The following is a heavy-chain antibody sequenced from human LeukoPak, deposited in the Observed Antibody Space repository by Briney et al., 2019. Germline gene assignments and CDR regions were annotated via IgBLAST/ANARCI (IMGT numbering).Heavy chain of an antibody. J-gene: IGHJ4*02. CDR1: GFTFSNFG. CDR3: AKGWNTVDY. D-gene: IGHD4-17*01. CDR2: ISYDGSNK. V-gene: IGHV3-30*18. Sequence: GRSLRLSCAASGFTFSNFGMHWVRQAPGKGLEWVAVISYDGSNKHYADSVQGRFSISRDNYKNTLYLQMNSLRVEDTAVYYCAKGWNTVDYWGQGTLVTV.